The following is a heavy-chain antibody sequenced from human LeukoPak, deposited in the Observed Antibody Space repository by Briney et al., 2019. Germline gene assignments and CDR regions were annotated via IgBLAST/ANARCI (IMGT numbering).Heavy chain of an antibody. CDR1: GFTFSSYG. V-gene: IGHV3-30*03. Sequence: GGSLRLSCAASGFTFSSYGMHWVRQAPGKGLERVAVISYDGSNKYYADSVKGRFTISRDNSKNTLYLQMNSLRAEDTAVYYCAASGIAAADNWFDPWGQGTLVTVSS. CDR2: ISYDGSNK. D-gene: IGHD6-13*01. CDR3: AASGIAAADNWFDP. J-gene: IGHJ5*02.